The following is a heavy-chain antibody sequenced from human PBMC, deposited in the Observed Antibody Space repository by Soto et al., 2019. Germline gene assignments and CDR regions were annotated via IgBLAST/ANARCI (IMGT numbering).Heavy chain of an antibody. V-gene: IGHV1-2*04. CDR3: ARDLSGYCSSTSCYSMDV. Sequence: QVQLVQSGAEVKKPGSSVKVSCKASGGTFSSYAISWVRQAPGQGLEWMGGINPNSGGTNYAQKFQGWVTMTRDTSISTAYMELSRLRSDDTAVYYCARDLSGYCSSTSCYSMDVWGQGTTVTVSS. J-gene: IGHJ6*02. CDR1: GGTFSSYA. CDR2: INPNSGGT. D-gene: IGHD2-2*02.